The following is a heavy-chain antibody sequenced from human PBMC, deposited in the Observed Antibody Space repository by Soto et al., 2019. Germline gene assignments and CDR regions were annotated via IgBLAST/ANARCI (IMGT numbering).Heavy chain of an antibody. J-gene: IGHJ6*03. CDR3: ARGRFLGGVKYYYDYMDV. V-gene: IGHV1-69*02. D-gene: IGHD3-3*01. Sequence: QVQLVQSGAEVKKPGSSVKVSCKASGGTFSSYTISWVRQAPGQGLEWMGRIIPILGIANYAQKFQGRVTMNADKSTSTAYMELSSLRAGDTAVYYCARGRFLGGVKYYYDYMDVWGKGTTVTVSS. CDR2: IIPILGIA. CDR1: GGTFSSYT.